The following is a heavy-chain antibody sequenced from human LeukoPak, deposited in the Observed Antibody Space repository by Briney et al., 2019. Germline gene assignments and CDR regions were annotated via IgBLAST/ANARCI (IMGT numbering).Heavy chain of an antibody. Sequence: PGGSLRLCCAASGFTFSSYSMKWVRQAPGKGLEWVSSISSSSSYIYYADSVKGRFTISRDNAKNSLYLQMNSLRAEDTAVYYCAKFSRPGRRLMYYFDYWGQGTLVTVSS. J-gene: IGHJ4*02. V-gene: IGHV3-21*01. CDR1: GFTFSSYS. CDR2: ISSSSSYI. D-gene: IGHD2-8*02. CDR3: AKFSRPGRRLMYYFDY.